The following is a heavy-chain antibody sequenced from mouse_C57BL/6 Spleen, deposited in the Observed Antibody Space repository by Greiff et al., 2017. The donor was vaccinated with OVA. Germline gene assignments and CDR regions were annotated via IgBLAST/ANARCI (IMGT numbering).Heavy chain of an antibody. Sequence: EVMLVESGGGLVQPGGSMKLSCAASGFTFSDAWMDWVRQSPEKGLEWVAEIRNKANNHATYYAESVKGRFTISRDDSKSSVYLQMNSLRAEDTGIYYCTRVYGSSYYYYAMDYWGQGTSVTVSS. CDR2: IRNKANNHAT. CDR1: GFTFSDAW. D-gene: IGHD1-1*01. J-gene: IGHJ4*01. CDR3: TRVYGSSYYYYAMDY. V-gene: IGHV6-6*01.